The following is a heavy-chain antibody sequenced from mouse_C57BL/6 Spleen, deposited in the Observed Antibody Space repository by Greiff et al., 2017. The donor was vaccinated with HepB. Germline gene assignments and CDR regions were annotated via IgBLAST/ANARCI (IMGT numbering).Heavy chain of an antibody. D-gene: IGHD1-1*01. J-gene: IGHJ2*01. Sequence: QVQLQQPGAELVKPGASVKLSCKASGYTFTSYWLQWVKQRPGQGLEWIGEIDPSDSYTNYTQKFKGQATLTVDTSTSTTYMQLSSLTSEDSAVYYCARAGGTTVGADYWGQGTTLTVSS. CDR2: IDPSDSYT. CDR1: GYTFTSYW. CDR3: ARAGGTTVGADY. V-gene: IGHV1-50*01.